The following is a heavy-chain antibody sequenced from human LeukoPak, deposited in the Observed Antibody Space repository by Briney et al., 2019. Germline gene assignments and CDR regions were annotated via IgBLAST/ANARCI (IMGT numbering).Heavy chain of an antibody. Sequence: QPGGSLRLSCAVSGFTVSSNSMSWVRQAPGKGLEWVSFIYSDNTHYSDSVKGRFTISRDNSKNTLYLQMNSLRAEDTAVYYCAREMGIAAVGMDVWGKGTTVTISS. CDR1: GFTVSSNS. J-gene: IGHJ6*04. CDR2: IYSDNT. V-gene: IGHV3-53*01. CDR3: AREMGIAAVGMDV. D-gene: IGHD6-13*01.